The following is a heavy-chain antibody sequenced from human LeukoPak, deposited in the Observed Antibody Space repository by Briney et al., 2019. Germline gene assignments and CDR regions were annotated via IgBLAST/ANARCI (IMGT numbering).Heavy chain of an antibody. CDR2: IKQDGSQK. V-gene: IGHV3-7*01. CDR3: ARENWANDY. D-gene: IGHD7-27*01. Sequence: PGGPLRLSCAASGFTFTTYWMTWVRQAPGKGLEWVANIKQDGSQKYYVDSVKGRFTISRDNAKNSLYLQMNSLKAEDTAVYYCARENWANDYWGQGTLVTVSS. J-gene: IGHJ4*02. CDR1: GFTFTTYW.